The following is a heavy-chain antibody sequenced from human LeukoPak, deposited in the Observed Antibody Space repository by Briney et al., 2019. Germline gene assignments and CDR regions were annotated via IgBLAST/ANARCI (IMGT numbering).Heavy chain of an antibody. J-gene: IGHJ4*02. Sequence: GGSLRLSCAAAQFIFSTYAMSWVRQAPGKGLEWVSGISDNGGTAYYADSVKVRFTISRDNSKNTLYLHMNRLRAEETAVYYGAKRGPVTGTKYFDYWGQGTLVTVSS. D-gene: IGHD6-19*01. V-gene: IGHV3-23*01. CDR1: QFIFSTYA. CDR2: ISDNGGTA. CDR3: AKRGPVTGTKYFDY.